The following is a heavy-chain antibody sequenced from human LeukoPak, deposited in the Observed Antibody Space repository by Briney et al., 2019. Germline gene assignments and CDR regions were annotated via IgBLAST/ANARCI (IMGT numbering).Heavy chain of an antibody. J-gene: IGHJ4*02. Sequence: PGGSLRLSCAASGFTFNEYYMTWDRQAPGKGLELVAYLKQDGSETYFVDSVKGRFTISRDNAKNSLYLQMNSLRAEDTAVYYCATTKVRRGYSGYDPIYYFDYWGQGTLVTVSS. V-gene: IGHV3-7*01. CDR2: LKQDGSET. CDR1: GFTFNEYY. D-gene: IGHD5-12*01. CDR3: ATTKVRRGYSGYDPIYYFDY.